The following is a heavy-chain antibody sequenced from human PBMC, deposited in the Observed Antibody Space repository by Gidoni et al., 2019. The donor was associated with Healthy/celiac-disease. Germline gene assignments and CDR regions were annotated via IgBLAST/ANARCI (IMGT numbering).Heavy chain of an antibody. J-gene: IGHJ4*02. D-gene: IGHD1-26*01. CDR2: ISYDGSNK. V-gene: IGHV3-30*17. CDR3: ARGGIVGAYFDY. Sequence: GKGLEWVAVISYDGSNKYYADSVKGRFTISRDNSKNTLYLQMNSLRAEDTAVYYCARGGIVGAYFDYWGQGTLVTVSS.